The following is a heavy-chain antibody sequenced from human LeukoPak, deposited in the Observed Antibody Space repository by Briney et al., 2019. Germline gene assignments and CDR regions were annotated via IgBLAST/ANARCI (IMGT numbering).Heavy chain of an antibody. CDR2: IYPNSGGT. V-gene: IGHV1-2*02. Sequence: ASVKVSCKASGYTFTGYYMHWVGQAPGQGLEWMGWIYPNSGGTNYAQKFQGRVTMTRDTSISTAYMELSRLRSDDTAVYYCARGITIFGVALYYFDYWGRGTLVTVSS. J-gene: IGHJ4*02. CDR1: GYTFTGYY. D-gene: IGHD3-3*01. CDR3: ARGITIFGVALYYFDY.